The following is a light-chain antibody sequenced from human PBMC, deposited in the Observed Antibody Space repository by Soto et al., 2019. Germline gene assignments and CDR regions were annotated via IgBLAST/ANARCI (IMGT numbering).Light chain of an antibody. CDR2: DND. CDR3: AAWDASLIALV. Sequence: QPVLTQPPSTSGTPGQRVTISCSGSSSNIGRNTVHWYRQLPGTAPKLLIYDNDQRPSGVPDRFSGSKSGTSASLAISGLQSEDEADYYCAAWDASLIALVFGGGTKLTVL. V-gene: IGLV1-44*01. CDR1: SSNIGRNT. J-gene: IGLJ3*02.